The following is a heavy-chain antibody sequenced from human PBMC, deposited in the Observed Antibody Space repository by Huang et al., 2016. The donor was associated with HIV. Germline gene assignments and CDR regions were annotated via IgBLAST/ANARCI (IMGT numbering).Heavy chain of an antibody. CDR1: GYTFTGYY. Sequence: QVQLVQSGAEVKKPGASVKVSCKASGYTFTGYYLNWVRQAPGQGLDGRGGIDPKTVGTNFAQKFQGRVSRTRDTSINTAYMELSTLRSDDTAIYYCAREEDVWGSPPLDHWGQGTLVTVSS. CDR3: AREEDVWGSPPLDH. CDR2: IDPKTVGT. J-gene: IGHJ4*02. V-gene: IGHV1-2*02. D-gene: IGHD3-16*01.